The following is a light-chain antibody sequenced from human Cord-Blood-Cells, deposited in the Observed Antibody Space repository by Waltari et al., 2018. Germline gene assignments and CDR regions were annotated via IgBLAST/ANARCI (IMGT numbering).Light chain of an antibody. CDR3: QQYGSSPLT. V-gene: IGKV3D-20*01. J-gene: IGKJ3*01. CDR2: DAS. Sequence: EIVLTQPPATLSLSPGDRATLSCGASQCVSSSYLAWYQQKPGLAPRLLIYDASSRATGIPDRVSGSGSGTDFTLTISRLEPEDFAVYYCQQYGSSPLTFGPGTKVDIK. CDR1: QCVSSSY.